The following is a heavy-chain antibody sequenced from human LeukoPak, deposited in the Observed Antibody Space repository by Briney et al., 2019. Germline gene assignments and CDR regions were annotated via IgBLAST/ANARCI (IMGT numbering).Heavy chain of an antibody. V-gene: IGHV3-66*01. CDR2: IYSGDRT. J-gene: IGHJ4*02. CDR3: ARDLYLSY. CDR1: GFTVSSKY. Sequence: SGGSLRLSCAASGFTVSSKYMSWVRQAPGQGLEWVSVIYSGDRTYFADSVKGRFTISRDNFKNILYLQMNSLRADDTAVYYCARDLYLSYWGQGTLVTVSS. D-gene: IGHD2-2*02.